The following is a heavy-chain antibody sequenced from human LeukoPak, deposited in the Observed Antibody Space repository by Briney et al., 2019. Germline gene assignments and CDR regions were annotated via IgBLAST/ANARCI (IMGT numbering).Heavy chain of an antibody. V-gene: IGHV3-43D*03. Sequence: GGSLRLSCAASGFTFDDYAMHWVRQAPGKCLEWVSLISWDGGSTYYADSVKGRFTISRDNSKNSLYLQMNSLRAEDTALYYCAKDRDGLRYFDWSYFDYWGQGTLVTVSS. CDR2: ISWDGGST. J-gene: IGHJ4*02. CDR3: AKDRDGLRYFDWSYFDY. D-gene: IGHD3-9*01. CDR1: GFTFDDYA.